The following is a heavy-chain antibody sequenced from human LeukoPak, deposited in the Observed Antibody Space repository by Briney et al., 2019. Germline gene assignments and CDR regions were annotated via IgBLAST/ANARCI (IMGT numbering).Heavy chain of an antibody. CDR2: IYHTGST. CDR1: GGSISSGGYS. D-gene: IGHD1-26*01. Sequence: SQTLSLTCAVSGGSISSGGYSWSWIRQPPGKGLEWIGYIYHTGSTYYSPSLKTRVTISVDWSRNQFSLKLSSVTAADTAVYYCVRARYTGSYFDYWGQGILVTVSS. V-gene: IGHV4-30-2*01. CDR3: VRARYTGSYFDY. J-gene: IGHJ4*02.